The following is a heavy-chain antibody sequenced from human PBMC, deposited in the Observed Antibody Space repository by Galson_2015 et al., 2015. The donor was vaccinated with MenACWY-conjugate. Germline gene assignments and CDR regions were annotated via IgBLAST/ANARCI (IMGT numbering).Heavy chain of an antibody. Sequence: CAISGDSVSSNSAAWNWNRQSPSRGLEWLGGTYYRSKWYNDYAVSVKSRITINPDTSKNQFSLQLNSVTPEDTAVYYCARGTSSWYFDLWGRGTLVTVSS. CDR3: ARGTSSWYFDL. J-gene: IGHJ2*01. CDR2: TYYRSKWYN. V-gene: IGHV6-1*01. CDR1: GDSVSSNSAA. D-gene: IGHD2-2*01.